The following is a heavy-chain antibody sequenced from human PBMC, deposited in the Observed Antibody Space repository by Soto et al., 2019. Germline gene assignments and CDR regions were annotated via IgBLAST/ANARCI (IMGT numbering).Heavy chain of an antibody. CDR3: ARESGGATATLDYYYFYMDV. V-gene: IGHV1-2*02. Sequence: VQLVQSGAEVKKPGASVKVSCKTSGDSFNDYYIHWVRQAPGQGLERMGWINPNGGVTKYAQKFRGRVTVTRDTSIRTVYMELSSLRSDDTAVYYCARESGGATATLDYYYFYMDVWGKGTTVTVSS. J-gene: IGHJ6*03. D-gene: IGHD5-12*01. CDR1: GDSFNDYY. CDR2: INPNGGVT.